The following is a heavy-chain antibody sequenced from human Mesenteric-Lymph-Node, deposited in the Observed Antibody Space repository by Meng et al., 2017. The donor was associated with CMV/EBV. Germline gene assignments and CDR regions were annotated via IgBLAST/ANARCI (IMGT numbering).Heavy chain of an antibody. CDR1: GFTFSSYS. Sequence: GESLKISCAASGFTFSSYSMNWVRQAPGKGLEWVSSISSSSYIYYADSVKGRFTISRDNAKNSLYLQMNSLRAEDTAVYYCARMGNYGDYGDAFDIWGQGTMVTVSS. CDR2: ISSSSYI. V-gene: IGHV3-21*01. CDR3: ARMGNYGDYGDAFDI. J-gene: IGHJ3*02. D-gene: IGHD4-17*01.